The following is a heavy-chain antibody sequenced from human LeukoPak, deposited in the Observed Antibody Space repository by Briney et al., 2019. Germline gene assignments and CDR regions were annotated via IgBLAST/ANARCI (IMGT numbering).Heavy chain of an antibody. V-gene: IGHV4-4*07. CDR2: IYTSGST. CDR3: ARGLPYGDYTDYYYFDY. Sequence: SETLSLTCTVSGGSISTYYWSWIRQPAGKGLEWIGRIYTSGSTNYNPSLKSRVTMSVDTSKNQFSLKLSSVTAADTAVYYCARGLPYGDYTDYYYFDYWGQGTLVTVSS. J-gene: IGHJ4*02. D-gene: IGHD4-17*01. CDR1: GGSISTYY.